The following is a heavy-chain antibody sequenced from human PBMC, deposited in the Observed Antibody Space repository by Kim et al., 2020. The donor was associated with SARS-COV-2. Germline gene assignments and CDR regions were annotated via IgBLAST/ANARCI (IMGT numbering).Heavy chain of an antibody. CDR3: VKNGGDSGSYFLAPQGYYFDY. V-gene: IGHV3-23*01. J-gene: IGHJ4*02. CDR2: ISGSGGST. CDR1: GFTFSSYA. Sequence: GGSLRLSCAASGFTFSSYAMSWVRQAPGKGLEWVSAISGSGGSTYYADSVKGRFTISRDNSKNTLYLQMNSLRAEDTAVYYCVKNGGDSGSYFLAPQGYYFDYWGQGTLVTVSS. D-gene: IGHD1-26*01.